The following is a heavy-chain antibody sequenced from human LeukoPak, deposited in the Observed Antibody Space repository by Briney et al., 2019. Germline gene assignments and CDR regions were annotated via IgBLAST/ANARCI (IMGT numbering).Heavy chain of an antibody. V-gene: IGHV3-53*01. CDR2: IYSGDTT. CDR1: GFTVSSNY. Sequence: GGSLRLSCAASGFTVSSNYMCWVRQAPGKGLQWVSVIYSGDTTYYADSVKGRFTISRDNSKNTLYLQMNSLRAEDTAVYYCAKDQVIAAAGTRKPIDYWGQGTLVTVSS. D-gene: IGHD6-13*01. CDR3: AKDQVIAAAGTRKPIDY. J-gene: IGHJ4*02.